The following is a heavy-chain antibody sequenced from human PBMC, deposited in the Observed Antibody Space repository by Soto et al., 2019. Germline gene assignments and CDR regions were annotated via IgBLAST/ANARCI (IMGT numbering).Heavy chain of an antibody. D-gene: IGHD3-10*01. CDR2: IDADDSSA. J-gene: IGHJ6*02. CDR1: GFTFSTTW. CDR3: ARDYYYPVHV. V-gene: IGHV3-74*03. Sequence: EMQLVESGGGLVQPGGSLRLSCVVSGFTFSTTWMHWVRQAPGKGLVWVSRIDADDSSATYADSVKGRFTISRDNYKNTLYLQMNSLRPEDTAVYYCARDYYYPVHVWGHGTSVTVS.